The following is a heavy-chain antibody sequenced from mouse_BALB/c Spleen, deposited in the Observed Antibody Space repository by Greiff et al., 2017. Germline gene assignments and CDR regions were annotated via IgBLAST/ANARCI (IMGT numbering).Heavy chain of an antibody. Sequence: QVQLKESGAELARPGASVKMSCKASGYNFTSQTMHWVKQRPGQGLEWIGYINPSSGYTNYNQKFKDKATLTADKSSSTAYMQLSSLTSEDSAVYSCARYQVPRPDYWGQGTTLTVAS. V-gene: IGHV1-4*01. CDR2: INPSSGYT. J-gene: IGHJ2*01. CDR1: GYNFTSQT. D-gene: IGHD3-2*02. CDR3: ARYQVPRPDY.